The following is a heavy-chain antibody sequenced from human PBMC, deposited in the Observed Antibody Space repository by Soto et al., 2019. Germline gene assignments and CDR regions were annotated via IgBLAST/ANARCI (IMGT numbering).Heavy chain of an antibody. CDR3: ARGAGSSSGPEQVEPFDY. D-gene: IGHD6-19*01. V-gene: IGHV1-69*13. CDR1: GGTFSSYA. Sequence: SVKVSCKASGGTFSSYASRWVRQAPGQGLEWMGGIIPIFGTANYAQKFQGRVTITADESTSTAYMELSSLRSEDTAVYYCARGAGSSSGPEQVEPFDYWGQGTLVTVSS. J-gene: IGHJ4*02. CDR2: IIPIFGTA.